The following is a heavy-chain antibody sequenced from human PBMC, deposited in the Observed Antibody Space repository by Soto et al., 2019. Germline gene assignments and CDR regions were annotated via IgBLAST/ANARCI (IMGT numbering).Heavy chain of an antibody. CDR1: GGSISSGGYY. D-gene: IGHD2-2*01. Sequence: PSETLSLTCTVSGGSISSGGYYWSWIRQHPGKGLEWIGYIYYSGATYYNPSLKGRVTISVDTSKNQFSLKLSSVTAADTAVDYCARGRLVPAGNFDYWGLGTRVPVS. CDR2: IYYSGAT. CDR3: ARGRLVPAGNFDY. J-gene: IGHJ4*02. V-gene: IGHV4-31*03.